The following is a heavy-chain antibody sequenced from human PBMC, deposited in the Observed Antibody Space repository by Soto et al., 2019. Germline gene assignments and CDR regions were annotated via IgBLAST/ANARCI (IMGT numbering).Heavy chain of an antibody. J-gene: IGHJ6*02. CDR2: IIPIFGTA. D-gene: IGHD3-3*01. CDR1: GGTFSSYA. CDR3: ARDYDFWSGYSHGNYYYGMDV. Sequence: ASVKVSCKASGGTFSSYAISWVRQAPGQGLEWMGGIIPIFGTANYAQKFQGRVTITADESTSTAYMELSSLRSEDTAVYYCARDYDFWSGYSHGNYYYGMDVWGQGTTVTVSS. V-gene: IGHV1-69*13.